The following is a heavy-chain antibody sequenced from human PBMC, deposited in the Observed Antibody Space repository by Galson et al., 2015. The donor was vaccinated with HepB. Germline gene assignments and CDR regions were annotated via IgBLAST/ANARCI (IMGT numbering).Heavy chain of an antibody. Sequence: SLRLSCAASGFTFSSYAMSWVRQAPGKGLEWVSAISGSGGSTYYADSVKGRFTISGDNSKNTLYLQMNSLRAEDTAVYYCATDKRGYSGYDLSYFQHWGQGTLVTVSS. CDR2: ISGSGGST. CDR1: GFTFSSYA. CDR3: ATDKRGYSGYDLSYFQH. D-gene: IGHD5-12*01. J-gene: IGHJ1*01. V-gene: IGHV3-23*01.